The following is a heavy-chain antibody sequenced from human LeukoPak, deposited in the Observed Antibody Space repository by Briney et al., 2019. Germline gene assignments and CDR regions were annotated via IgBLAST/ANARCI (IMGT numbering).Heavy chain of an antibody. CDR2: IYYSGST. CDR3: ARGSRLLWFGGNWFDP. Sequence: SETLSLTCAVSGGSISSGGYSWSWIRQPPGKGLEWIGYIYYSGSTYYNPSLKSRVTISVDTSKNQFSLKLSSVTAADTAVYYCARGSRLLWFGGNWFDPWGQGTLVTVSS. J-gene: IGHJ5*02. D-gene: IGHD3-10*01. V-gene: IGHV4-30-4*07. CDR1: GGSISSGGYS.